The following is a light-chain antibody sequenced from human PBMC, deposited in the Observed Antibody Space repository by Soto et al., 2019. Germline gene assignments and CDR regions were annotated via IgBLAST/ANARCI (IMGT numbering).Light chain of an antibody. CDR1: QSIGTW. J-gene: IGKJ4*01. CDR3: QQYVSYPLT. V-gene: IGKV1-5*03. CDR2: KAS. Sequence: DIPMTQSTSTLSAFIGDRVTITCRASQSIGTWLAWYQQKPGKAPNLLISKASSLEVGVPSRFSGSGSGTEFTLTISSLQPDDVATYSCQQYVSYPLTFGGGTKVEIK.